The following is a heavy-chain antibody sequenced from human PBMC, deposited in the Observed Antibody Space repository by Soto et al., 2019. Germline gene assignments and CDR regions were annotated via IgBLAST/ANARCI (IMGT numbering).Heavy chain of an antibody. CDR2: TYYRSGWYN. J-gene: IGHJ5*02. CDR1: GVGVSSDSAT. CDR3: AMFMSGRRGEDP. V-gene: IGHV6-1*01. D-gene: IGHD3-16*01. Sequence: SQTPSLSPAISGVGVSSDSATWTWIRQSPSRGLEWLGRTYYRSGWYNVNAVSVKSVIRTNPDTSKNLFSLHLDSVTPDFTALYYLAMFMSGRRGEDPWGQGTQVTVSS.